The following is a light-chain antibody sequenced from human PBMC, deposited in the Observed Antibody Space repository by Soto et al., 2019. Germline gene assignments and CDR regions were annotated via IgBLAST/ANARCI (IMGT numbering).Light chain of an antibody. CDR3: SSYTDSSNYV. CDR1: SSDLAIYNY. J-gene: IGLJ1*01. CDR2: QVT. Sequence: QSALTQPASVSGSPGQSITISCTGTSSDLAIYNYVSWYQQQPGKAPKLMIYQVTNRPSGVSNRFSGSRSGNTASLTVSGLQAEDEAEYYCSSYTDSSNYVFGTVTKLTVL. V-gene: IGLV2-14*01.